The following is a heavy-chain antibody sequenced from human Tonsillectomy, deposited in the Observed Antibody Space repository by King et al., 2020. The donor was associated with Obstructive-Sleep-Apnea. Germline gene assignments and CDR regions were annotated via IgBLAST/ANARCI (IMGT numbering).Heavy chain of an antibody. CDR3: TTSWFMAGNYYYGMDV. J-gene: IGHJ6*02. CDR1: GFTFSNAW. CDR2: IKSKTDGGTT. V-gene: IGHV3-15*01. Sequence: EVQLVESGGGLVKPGGSLRLSCAASGFTFSNAWMSWVRQAPGKGLEWVGRIKSKTDGGTTDYAAPVKGRFTISRDDSKNTLYLQMNSLKTEDTAVYYCTTSWFMAGNYYYGMDVWGQGTTVTVSS. D-gene: IGHD3-10*01.